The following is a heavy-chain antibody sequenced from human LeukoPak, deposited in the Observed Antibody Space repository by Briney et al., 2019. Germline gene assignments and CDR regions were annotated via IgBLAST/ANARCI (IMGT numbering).Heavy chain of an antibody. CDR3: AKDDRWLQFCC. CDR1: GFTFSSHG. D-gene: IGHD5-24*01. J-gene: IGHJ4*02. Sequence: GGTLRLSCAASGFTFSSHGMNWVRQAPGKGLEWVSGIIPSGHTTYYADSVRGRFTISRDNSRNTLYLQMNSLRAEDTAIYYCAKDDRWLQFCCWGQGTLVTVSA. CDR2: IIPSGHTT. V-gene: IGHV3-23*01.